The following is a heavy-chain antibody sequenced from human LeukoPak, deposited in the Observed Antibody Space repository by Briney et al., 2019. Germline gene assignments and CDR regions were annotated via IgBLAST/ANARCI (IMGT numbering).Heavy chain of an antibody. D-gene: IGHD3-3*01. V-gene: IGHV3-30*18. CDR3: AKGAADYDFWSGYLMDV. CDR2: ISYDESNK. CDR1: GFTFSSYG. Sequence: GGSLRLSCAASGFTFSSYGMHWVRQAPGKGLEWVAVISYDESNKYYADSVKGRFTISRDNSKNTLYLQMNSLRAEDTAVYYCAKGAADYDFWSGYLMDVWGQGTTVTVSS. J-gene: IGHJ6*02.